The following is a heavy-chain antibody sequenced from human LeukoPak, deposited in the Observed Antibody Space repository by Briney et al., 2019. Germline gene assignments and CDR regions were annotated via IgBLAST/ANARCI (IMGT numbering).Heavy chain of an antibody. Sequence: SETLSLTCTVSGGSISSSSYYWGWIRQPPGKGLEWIGSIYYSGGTYYNPSLKSRVTISVDTSKNQFSLKLSSVTAADTAVYYCARDLQTALHAFDIWGQGTMVTVSS. CDR2: IYYSGGT. CDR3: ARDLQTALHAFDI. J-gene: IGHJ3*02. D-gene: IGHD1-14*01. V-gene: IGHV4-39*07. CDR1: GGSISSSSYY.